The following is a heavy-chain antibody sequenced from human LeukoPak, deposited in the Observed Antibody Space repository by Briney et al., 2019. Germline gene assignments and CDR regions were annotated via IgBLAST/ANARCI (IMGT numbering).Heavy chain of an antibody. CDR2: INSDGNSI. D-gene: IGHD4-23*01. Sequence: PGGSLRLSCAASGFTFSSYAMSWVRQAPGKGLEWVSRINSDGNSITYADSVKGRFTISRDNAKNTLYLQMNSLRAEDTAVYYCAKGGTTVVDYWGQGTLVTVSS. J-gene: IGHJ4*02. CDR1: GFTFSSYA. CDR3: AKGGTTVVDY. V-gene: IGHV3-74*01.